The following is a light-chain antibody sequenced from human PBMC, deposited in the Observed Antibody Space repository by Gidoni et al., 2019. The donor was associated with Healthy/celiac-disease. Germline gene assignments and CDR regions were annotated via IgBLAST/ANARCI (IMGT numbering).Light chain of an antibody. CDR2: SNN. V-gene: IGLV1-44*01. CDR1: SSNIGSNT. Sequence: QSVLTQPPSASGTPGQRVTIACSGSSSNIGSNTVNLYQQLPGTAPKLLIYSNNQRPSRVPDRFSGSKSGPSASLAISVLQSEDEADYYCAAWDDSLNGWVFGGGTKLTVL. CDR3: AAWDDSLNGWV. J-gene: IGLJ3*02.